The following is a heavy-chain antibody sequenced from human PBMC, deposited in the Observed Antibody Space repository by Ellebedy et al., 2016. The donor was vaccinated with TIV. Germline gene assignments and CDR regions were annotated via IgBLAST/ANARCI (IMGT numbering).Heavy chain of an antibody. D-gene: IGHD1/OR15-1a*01. CDR3: ARDRPISGKTSWCFDY. CDR2: ISYDGSNK. Sequence: LGGSLRLSCAASGFTFSSYAMHWVRQAPGKGLEWVAVISYDGSNKYYADSVKGRFTISRDNSRNTVYLQMNSLRPEDAAVYYCARDRPISGKTSWCFDYWGQGSLVTVSS. V-gene: IGHV3-30*04. CDR1: GFTFSSYA. J-gene: IGHJ4*02.